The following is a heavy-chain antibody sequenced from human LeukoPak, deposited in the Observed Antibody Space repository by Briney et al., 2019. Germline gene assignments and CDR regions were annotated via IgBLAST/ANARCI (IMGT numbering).Heavy chain of an antibody. Sequence: SETLSLTCTVSGGSISNDYWTWIRQPAGKGLEWIGRIYSSGTTNYNPSLTSRVTMSVDTSKNQFSLKLRSVTAADTAVYYCARNVRGGSTYLDYWGQGTLVTVSS. V-gene: IGHV4-4*07. J-gene: IGHJ4*02. CDR1: GGSISNDY. D-gene: IGHD3-16*01. CDR3: ARNVRGGSTYLDY. CDR2: IYSSGTT.